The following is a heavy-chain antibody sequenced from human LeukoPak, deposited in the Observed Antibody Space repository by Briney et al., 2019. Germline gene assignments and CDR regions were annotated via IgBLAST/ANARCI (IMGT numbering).Heavy chain of an antibody. V-gene: IGHV4-61*01. J-gene: IGHJ6*04. Sequence: SETLSLTCTVSGGSVSSGSYYWSWIRQPPGKGLGWIGYIYYSGSTNYNPSLKSRVTISVDTSKNQFSLKLSSVTAADTAVYYCARVLITMVRGVISYYYYGMDVWGKGTTVTVSS. D-gene: IGHD3-10*01. CDR3: ARVLITMVRGVISYYYYGMDV. CDR2: IYYSGST. CDR1: GGSVSSGSYY.